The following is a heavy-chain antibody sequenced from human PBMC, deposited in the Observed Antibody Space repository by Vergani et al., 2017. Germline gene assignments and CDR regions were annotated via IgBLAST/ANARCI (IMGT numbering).Heavy chain of an antibody. Sequence: QVQLVESGGGVVQPGGSLRLSCAASKFTFSTYGMHWVRQAPGKGLEWVAFIRYDGSNKYYADSVKGRFTISRDNSKNTLYLQMNSLRAEDTAVYYCAKALDGYGDWGQGTLVTVSS. D-gene: IGHD3-10*01. CDR2: IRYDGSNK. V-gene: IGHV3-30*02. CDR3: AKALDGYGD. J-gene: IGHJ4*02. CDR1: KFTFSTYG.